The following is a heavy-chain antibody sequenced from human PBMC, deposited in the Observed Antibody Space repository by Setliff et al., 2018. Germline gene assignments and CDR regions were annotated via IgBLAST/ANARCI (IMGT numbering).Heavy chain of an antibody. J-gene: IGHJ4*02. CDR3: SRKNGLLSGFYSA. D-gene: IGHD3-22*01. V-gene: IGHV3-23*01. CDR2: ITSSGGGT. CDR1: GFILSDYA. Sequence: LGLSYAAFGFILSDYAMSWVRQAPGKGLGWIAVITSSGGGTYYADSVKGRFTISRYNSKDTLYLKMNSLTAADTAVYFFSRKNGLLSGFYSAWGQGMLVTVSS.